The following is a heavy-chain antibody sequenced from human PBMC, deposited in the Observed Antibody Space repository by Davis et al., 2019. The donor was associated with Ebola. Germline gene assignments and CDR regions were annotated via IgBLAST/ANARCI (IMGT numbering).Heavy chain of an antibody. D-gene: IGHD1-26*01. CDR1: GFTFNSYG. CDR3: AKDLSGTYYWRAFDI. Sequence: PGGSLRLSCAASGFTFNSYGMNWVRQAPGKGLEWVSSISSSGSTTSYADSAKGRFTISRDSSKNTVYLQMNSLRADDTAVYYCAKDLSGTYYWRAFDIWGQGTMVTVSS. J-gene: IGHJ3*02. CDR2: ISSSGSTT. V-gene: IGHV3-23*01.